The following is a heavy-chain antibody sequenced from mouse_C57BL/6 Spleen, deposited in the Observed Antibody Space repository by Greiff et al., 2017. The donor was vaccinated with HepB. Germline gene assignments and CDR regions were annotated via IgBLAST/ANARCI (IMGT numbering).Heavy chain of an antibody. J-gene: IGHJ3*01. D-gene: IGHD1-1*01. CDR2: IDPSDSYT. CDR1: GYTFTSYW. CDR3: ARQGDYYAAFAY. V-gene: IGHV1-50*01. Sequence: VKQSCKAPGYTFTSYWMQWVKQRPGQGLEWIGEIDPSDSYTIYNQKFKGKATLTVDTSSSTAYMNLSSLTSEDSAVYYCARQGDYYAAFAYWGQGTLVTVSA.